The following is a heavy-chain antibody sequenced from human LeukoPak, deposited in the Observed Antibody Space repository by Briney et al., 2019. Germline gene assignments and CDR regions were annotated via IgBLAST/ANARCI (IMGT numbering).Heavy chain of an antibody. D-gene: IGHD1-1*01. CDR3: IREVQVRASASLGL. CDR1: GFTISGFW. Sequence: SLRVSCAASGFTISGFWMHWVRQVPGEGLVWVARMNSAGTTINYADSVTGRFTISRDNVRSTLHLQMNNLSLEDMAVYFCIREVQVRASASLGLWGRGALFTVS. V-gene: IGHV3-74*01. CDR2: MNSAGTTI. J-gene: IGHJ4*01.